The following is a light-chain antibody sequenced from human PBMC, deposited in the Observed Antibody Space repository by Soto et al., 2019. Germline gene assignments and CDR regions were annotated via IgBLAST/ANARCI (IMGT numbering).Light chain of an antibody. V-gene: IGKV3-20*01. CDR1: QSVSSSY. CDR2: GAS. Sequence: EIVLTQSPGTLSLSPGERATLSCRASQSVSSSYLAWYQQKPGQAPRLLIYGASSRANGIPDRFSGSGSGTDFTLTISRLEPEDFAVYYWQQYGSSPRIFTFGPGTKVDIK. CDR3: QQYGSSPRIFT. J-gene: IGKJ3*01.